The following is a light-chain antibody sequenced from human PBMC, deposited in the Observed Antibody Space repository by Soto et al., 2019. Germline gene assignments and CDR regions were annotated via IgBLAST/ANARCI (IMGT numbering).Light chain of an antibody. CDR3: QKYNSAPHT. Sequence: DILMTQSPSSLSASVGDRVTIACRASQGISSYLAWFQQKPGKVPKLLIYVASTLQSGVPSRFSGSGSGTDFTLTISSLEPEDVATYYCQKYNSAPHTFGGGTKLEIK. CDR1: QGISSY. V-gene: IGKV1-27*01. J-gene: IGKJ4*01. CDR2: VAS.